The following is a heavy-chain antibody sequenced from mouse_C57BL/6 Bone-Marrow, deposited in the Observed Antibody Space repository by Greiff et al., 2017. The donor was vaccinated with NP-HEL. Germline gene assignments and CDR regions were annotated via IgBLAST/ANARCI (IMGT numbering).Heavy chain of an antibody. CDR3: ARTYYYGRDFDY. V-gene: IGHV1-80*01. CDR2: IYPGDGDT. CDR1: GYAFSSYW. J-gene: IGHJ2*01. Sequence: QVQLQQSGAELVKPGASVKISCKASGYAFSSYWMNWVKQRPGKGLERIGQIYPGDGDTNYNGKFKGKATLTADKSSSTAYMQLSSLTSEDSAVYFCARTYYYGRDFDYWGQGTTLTVSS. D-gene: IGHD1-1*01.